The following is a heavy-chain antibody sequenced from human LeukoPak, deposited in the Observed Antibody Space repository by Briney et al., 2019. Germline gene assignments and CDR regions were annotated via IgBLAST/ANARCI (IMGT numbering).Heavy chain of an antibody. V-gene: IGHV3-30-3*01. CDR1: GFTFSSYA. CDR2: ISYDGSNK. J-gene: IGHJ3*02. D-gene: IGHD2/OR15-2a*01. Sequence: SLRLSCAASGFTFSSYAMHWVRQAPGEGLEWVAVISYDGSNKYYADSVKGRFTISRDNSKNTLYLQMSSLRAEDTAVYYCARDNCHSRIYSTRGNAFDIWGQGTMVAVSS. CDR3: ARDNCHSRIYSTRGNAFDI.